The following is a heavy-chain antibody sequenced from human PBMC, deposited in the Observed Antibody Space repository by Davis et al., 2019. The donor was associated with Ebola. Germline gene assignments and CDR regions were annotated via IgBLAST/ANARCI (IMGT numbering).Heavy chain of an antibody. J-gene: IGHJ4*02. CDR3: AKDDQIVVVILDY. Sequence: GESLKISCVASGFTFSSYAMSWVRQAPGKGLEWVSAISGSGGSTYYADSVKGRFTISRDNSKNTLYLQMNSLRAEDTAVYYCAKDDQIVVVILDYWGQGTLVTVSS. V-gene: IGHV3-23*01. D-gene: IGHD3-22*01. CDR2: ISGSGGST. CDR1: GFTFSSYA.